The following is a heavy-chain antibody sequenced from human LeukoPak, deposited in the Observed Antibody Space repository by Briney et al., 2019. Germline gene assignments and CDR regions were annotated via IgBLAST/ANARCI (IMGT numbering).Heavy chain of an antibody. Sequence: SETLSLTCAVYGGSFSGYYWSWIRQPPGKGLEWIGEINHSGSTNYNPSLKSRVTISVDTSKNQFSLKLSSVTAADTAVNYCARGRPHYYDSSGYLVGQYYFDYWGQGTLVTVSS. D-gene: IGHD3-22*01. J-gene: IGHJ4*02. CDR3: ARGRPHYYDSSGYLVGQYYFDY. V-gene: IGHV4-34*01. CDR1: GGSFSGYY. CDR2: INHSGST.